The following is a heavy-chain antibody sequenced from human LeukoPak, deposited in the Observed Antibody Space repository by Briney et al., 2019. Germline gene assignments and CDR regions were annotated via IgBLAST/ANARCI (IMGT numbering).Heavy chain of an antibody. V-gene: IGHV1-3*01. J-gene: IGHJ6*02. CDR2: INAGNGNT. D-gene: IGHD1-26*01. CDR1: GYTFTNYA. CDR3: ARDFRSGNYYYYYAMDV. Sequence: GASVKVSCKASGYTFTNYAMHWVRQAPGQRLEWMGRINAGNGNTKYSQKFQGRVTITSDTSASTAYMDLSRLRSEDTAVYFCARDFRSGNYYYYYAMDVWGQGTTVTVSS.